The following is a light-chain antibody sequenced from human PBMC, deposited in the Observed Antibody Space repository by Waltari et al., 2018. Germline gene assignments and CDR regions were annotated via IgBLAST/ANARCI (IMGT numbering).Light chain of an antibody. V-gene: IGLV4-69*01. CDR3: QTGGHGTWV. CDR1: SWHSSNV. CDR2: VNSDGSH. J-gene: IGLJ3*02. Sequence: QLVLTQSPSASASLGASVKLTCTLSSWHSSNVIAWHQQQPEKGPRYLMKVNSDGSHSKGDEIPDRFSGSSSGAGRYLTVSSLQSEDEADYYCQTGGHGTWVFGGGTKLTVL.